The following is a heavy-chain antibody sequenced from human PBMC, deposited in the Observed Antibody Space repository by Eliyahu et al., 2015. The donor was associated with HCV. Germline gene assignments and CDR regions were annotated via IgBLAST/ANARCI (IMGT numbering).Heavy chain of an antibody. CDR3: ARQQLVLEFDF. CDR2: VYYSGXA. Sequence: QLQLQESGPGLVKPSETLSLTCXVSDDPXSSSSXYWGXXRQPPGKGLGWIGSVYYSGXAYYNPSLKSRVTISVDMSKNQFSLRLTSVTAADTAVYYCARQQLVLEFDFWGQGTLVTVPS. CDR1: DDPXSSSSXY. V-gene: IGHV4-39*01. D-gene: IGHD6-13*01. J-gene: IGHJ4*02.